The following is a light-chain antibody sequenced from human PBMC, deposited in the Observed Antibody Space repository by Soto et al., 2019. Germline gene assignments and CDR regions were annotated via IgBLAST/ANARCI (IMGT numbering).Light chain of an antibody. CDR1: SSDIGAYDH. Sequence: QSALTQPASVSGSPGQSITISCSGTSSDIGAYDHVAWFQQFPDKTPKLMIYSVSNRPSGVSYRFSGSKSGNTASLTISQLQAEDEPDYYCISYTVTRSYVFGTGTKLTVL. V-gene: IGLV2-14*03. CDR3: ISYTVTRSYV. CDR2: SVS. J-gene: IGLJ1*01.